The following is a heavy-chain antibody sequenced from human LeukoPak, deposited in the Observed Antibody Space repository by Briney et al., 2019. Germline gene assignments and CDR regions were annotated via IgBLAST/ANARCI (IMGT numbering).Heavy chain of an antibody. V-gene: IGHV3-33*06. CDR3: AKGGGTATMVRGVIIGDYFDY. Sequence: GGSLRLSCAASGFTFSSYGMHWVRQAPGKGLEWVAVIWYDGSNKYYADSVKCRFTISRDNSKNTLYLQMNSLRAEDTAVYYCAKGGGTATMVRGVIIGDYFDYWGQGTLVTVSS. D-gene: IGHD3-10*01. CDR1: GFTFSSYG. CDR2: IWYDGSNK. J-gene: IGHJ4*02.